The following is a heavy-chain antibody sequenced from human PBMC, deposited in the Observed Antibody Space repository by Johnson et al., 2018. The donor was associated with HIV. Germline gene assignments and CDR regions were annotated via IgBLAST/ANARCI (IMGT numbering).Heavy chain of an antibody. CDR1: GFTFSSYA. Sequence: MLLVESGGGVVQPGRSLRLSCAASGFTFSSYAMSWVRQAPGKGLEWVSAISVSGGSTYYADSVKGRFTISRDKSKNTLYLQMNSLRGEDTAMYYCAKDGGIWSYSFDVWGQGTMVSVSS. J-gene: IGHJ3*01. CDR3: AKDGGIWSYSFDV. D-gene: IGHD2-15*01. V-gene: IGHV3-23*04. CDR2: ISVSGGST.